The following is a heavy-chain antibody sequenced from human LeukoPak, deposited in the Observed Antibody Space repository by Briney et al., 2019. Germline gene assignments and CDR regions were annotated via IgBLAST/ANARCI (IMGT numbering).Heavy chain of an antibody. Sequence: RRSLRLSCAASGFTFRSFVMHWVRQAPGKGLEWVAIIWYDGSNKYYADSVKGRFTISRDTSKNTLYMQMDSLRAEDTAVYYCASGDTTGYSGDAFNIWGEGTMVTVSS. CDR1: GFTFRSFV. CDR2: IWYDGSNK. D-gene: IGHD3-22*01. V-gene: IGHV3-33*08. J-gene: IGHJ3*02. CDR3: ASGDTTGYSGDAFNI.